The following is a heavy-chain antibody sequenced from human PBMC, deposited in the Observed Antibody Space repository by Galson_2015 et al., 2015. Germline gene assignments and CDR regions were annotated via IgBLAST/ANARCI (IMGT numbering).Heavy chain of an antibody. CDR1: GFTFDDYG. J-gene: IGHJ4*02. CDR3: ARGVRGVVAPFDY. V-gene: IGHV3-20*04. CDR2: INWNGGST. D-gene: IGHD3-3*01. Sequence: SLRLSCAASGFTFDDYGMSWDRQAPGKGLEWVSGINWNGGSTGYADSVKGRFTISRDNAKNSLYLQMNSLRAEDTALYYCARGVRGVVAPFDYWGQGTLVTVSS.